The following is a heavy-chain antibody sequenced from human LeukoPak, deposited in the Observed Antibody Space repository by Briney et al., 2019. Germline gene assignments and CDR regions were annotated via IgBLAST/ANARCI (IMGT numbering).Heavy chain of an antibody. J-gene: IGHJ3*02. V-gene: IGHV4-30-2*01. CDR2: IYHSGST. CDR3: ARVRRAAGAFDI. CDR1: GGSISSGGYS. Sequence: PETLSLTCAASGGSISSGGYSWSWIRQPPGKGLEWIGYIYHSGSTYYNPSLKSRVTISVDRSKNQFSLKLTSVTAADTAVYYCARVRRAAGAFDIWGQGTMVTVSS.